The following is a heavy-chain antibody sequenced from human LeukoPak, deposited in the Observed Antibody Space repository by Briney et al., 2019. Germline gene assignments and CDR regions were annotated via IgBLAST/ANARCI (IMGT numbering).Heavy chain of an antibody. V-gene: IGHV3-20*04. CDR1: GFTFDDYG. J-gene: IGHJ6*02. CDR3: ARAGDAYSSSWYDREKLYYYYGMDV. D-gene: IGHD6-13*01. CDR2: INWNGGST. Sequence: GGSLRLSCAASGFTFDDYGMSWVRQAPGKGLEWVSGINWNGGSTGYADSVKGRFTISRDNAKNSLYLQMNSLRAEDTAVYYCARAGDAYSSSWYDREKLYYYYGMDVWGQGTTVTVSS.